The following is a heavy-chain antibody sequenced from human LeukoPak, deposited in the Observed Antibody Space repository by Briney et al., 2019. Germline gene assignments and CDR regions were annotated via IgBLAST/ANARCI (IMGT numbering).Heavy chain of an antibody. V-gene: IGHV3-73*01. D-gene: IGHD3-22*01. J-gene: IGHJ4*02. CDR2: IRSKANSYAT. CDR3: TRLVKDYHDSSGYPFDY. Sequence: PGGSLRLSCAASGFTFSGSAMPWVRQASGKGLEWVGRIRSKANSYATAYAASVKGRFTISRDDSKNTAYLQMNSLKTEDTAVYYCTRLVKDYHDSSGYPFDYWGQGTLVTVSS. CDR1: GFTFSGSA.